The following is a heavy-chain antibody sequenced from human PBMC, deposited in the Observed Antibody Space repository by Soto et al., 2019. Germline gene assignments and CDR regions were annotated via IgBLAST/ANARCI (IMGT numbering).Heavy chain of an antibody. CDR1: GYTFTSYD. V-gene: IGHV1-8*01. CDR3: ARGPSSVPAAISYYYMDV. D-gene: IGHD2-2*01. CDR2: MNPNSGNT. J-gene: IGHJ6*03. Sequence: QVQLVQSGAEVKKPGASVKVSCKASGYTFTSYDINWVRQATGQGLEWMGWMNPNSGNTGYAQKFQGRVTMTRNTSISTAYMELSSLRSEDTAVYYCARGPSSVPAAISYYYMDVWGKGTTVTVSS.